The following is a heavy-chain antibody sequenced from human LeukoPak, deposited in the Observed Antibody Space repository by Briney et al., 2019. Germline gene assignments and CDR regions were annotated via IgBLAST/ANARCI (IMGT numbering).Heavy chain of an antibody. CDR2: IYYSGST. V-gene: IGHV4-59*01. J-gene: IGHJ4*02. D-gene: IGHD4-23*01. CDR1: GGSISSYY. Sequence: SETLSLTCTVSGGSISSYYWSWIRQPPGKGLEWIGYIYYSGSTNYNPSLKSRVTISVDTSKNQFSLKLSSVTAADTAVYYCARDHYGGNSFFDYWGKGTLVTVSS. CDR3: ARDHYGGNSFFDY.